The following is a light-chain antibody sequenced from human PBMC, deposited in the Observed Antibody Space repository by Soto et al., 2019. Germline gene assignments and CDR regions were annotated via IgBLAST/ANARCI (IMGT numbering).Light chain of an antibody. CDR1: QSVSSSY. CDR3: QDYGSSPPLT. CDR2: GAS. Sequence: DILLTQSPATLSSSLGDRATLSCRASQSVSSSYLAWYQQKLGQPTRLLIYGASSRATGVPDRFSGSGAGTGFNLNTTRLEPEDLVVYYCQDYGSSPPLTFAEGPRWIS. V-gene: IGKV3-20*01. J-gene: IGKJ4*01.